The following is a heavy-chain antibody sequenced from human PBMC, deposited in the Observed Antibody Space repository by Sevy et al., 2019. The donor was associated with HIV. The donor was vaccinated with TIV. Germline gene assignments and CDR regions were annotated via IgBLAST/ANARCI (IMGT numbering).Heavy chain of an antibody. D-gene: IGHD5-12*01. CDR3: AKRGSKSGYALGY. J-gene: IGHJ4*02. V-gene: IGHV3-30*02. Sequence: GGYLILSCIESGFTLSNYDIHWVRQAAGKGLEWVAFIQYDGSIQYYADSVKGRFTISRDNSKNTLYLQMNSLRPEDTAIYYCAKRGSKSGYALGYWGQGTLVTVSS. CDR2: IQYDGSIQ. CDR1: GFTLSNYD.